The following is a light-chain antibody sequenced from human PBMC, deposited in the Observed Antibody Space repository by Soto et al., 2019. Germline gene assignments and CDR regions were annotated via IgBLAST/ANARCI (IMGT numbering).Light chain of an antibody. V-gene: IGLV1-51*01. CDR3: GTWDSSLSAYV. Sequence: QSVLANPPSVSCAPGQKVTMSCSGSSSNIGNNYVSWYQQLPGTAPKLLIYDNNKRPSGIPDRFSGSKSGTSATLGITGLQTGDEADYYCGTWDSSLSAYVFGTGTKVTVL. J-gene: IGLJ1*01. CDR2: DNN. CDR1: SSNIGNNY.